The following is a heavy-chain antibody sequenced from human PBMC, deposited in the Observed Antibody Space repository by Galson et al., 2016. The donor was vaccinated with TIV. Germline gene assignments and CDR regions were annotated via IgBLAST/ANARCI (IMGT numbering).Heavy chain of an antibody. D-gene: IGHD2-15*01. Sequence: SLRLSCAASGFTFSTYVMHWVRQAPGKGLEWVAFVRSDGSHKNYADSVKGRFTISRDDSKNTLYLQMNGLRRDDSAVYYCASGVVAHTYYFYGMDVWGQGTTVTVSS. CDR2: VRSDGSHK. J-gene: IGHJ6*02. V-gene: IGHV3-30*02. CDR1: GFTFSTYV. CDR3: ASGVVAHTYYFYGMDV.